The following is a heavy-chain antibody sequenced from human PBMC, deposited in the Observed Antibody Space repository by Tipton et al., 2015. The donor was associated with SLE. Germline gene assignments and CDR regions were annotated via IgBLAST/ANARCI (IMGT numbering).Heavy chain of an antibody. V-gene: IGHV4-39*07. CDR1: SGSISSSDYY. CDR3: ASAQWDANIYFDY. Sequence: TLSLTCTVSSGSISSSDYYWGWIRQSPGKGLEWIGNIYFSGSSYYNPSLKSRVTISIDTPNNQFSLRLSSATAADTAVYYCASAQWDANIYFDYWGQGALVTVSS. D-gene: IGHD1-26*01. J-gene: IGHJ4*02. CDR2: IYFSGSS.